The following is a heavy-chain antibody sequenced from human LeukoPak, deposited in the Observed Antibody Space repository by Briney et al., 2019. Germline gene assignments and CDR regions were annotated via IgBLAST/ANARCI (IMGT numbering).Heavy chain of an antibody. Sequence: GGSLRLSCAASGFTFSSYTMNWVRQAPGKGLEWVSSISMSSSYIYYAESVKGRFTISRDNAKNSLYLQMNSLRAEDMAVYYCARGGPHDYSDYCFDYWGQGTLVTVSS. D-gene: IGHD4-11*01. CDR1: GFTFSSYT. CDR2: ISMSSSYI. V-gene: IGHV3-21*01. J-gene: IGHJ4*02. CDR3: ARGGPHDYSDYCFDY.